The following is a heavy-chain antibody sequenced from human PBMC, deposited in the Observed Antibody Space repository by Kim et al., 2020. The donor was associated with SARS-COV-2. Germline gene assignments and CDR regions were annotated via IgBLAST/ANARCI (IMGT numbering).Heavy chain of an antibody. J-gene: IGHJ6*02. Sequence: ASVKVSCKASGYTFTSYDINWVRQATGQGLEWMGWMNPNSGNTGYAQKFQGRVTMTRNTSISTAYMELSSLRSEDTAVYYCARKNPSWGYYYYGMDVWGQGTTVTVSS. CDR3: ARKNPSWGYYYYGMDV. CDR1: GYTFTSYD. CDR2: MNPNSGNT. D-gene: IGHD1-26*01. V-gene: IGHV1-8*01.